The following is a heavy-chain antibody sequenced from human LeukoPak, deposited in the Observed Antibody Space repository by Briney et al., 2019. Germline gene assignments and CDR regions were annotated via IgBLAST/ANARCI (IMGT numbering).Heavy chain of an antibody. J-gene: IGHJ4*02. D-gene: IGHD3-22*01. V-gene: IGHV1-8*01. Sequence: GASVKVSCKASGYTFTSYDINWVRQATGQGLEWMGWMNPNSGNTGYAQKFQGRVTMTTNTSISTAYMELSSLRSEDTAMYYCARDQEYYDRPGGYWGQGTLVTVSS. CDR1: GYTFTSYD. CDR2: MNPNSGNT. CDR3: ARDQEYYDRPGGY.